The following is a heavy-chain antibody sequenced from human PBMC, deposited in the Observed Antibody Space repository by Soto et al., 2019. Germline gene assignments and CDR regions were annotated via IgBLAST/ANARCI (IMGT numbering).Heavy chain of an antibody. V-gene: IGHV3-7*01. CDR2: IKQDGSDK. J-gene: IGHJ4*02. Sequence: PGGSLRLSCAASGFTFSNYWMSWVRQAPGKGLEWVAIIKQDGSDKYYVDSVKGRFTISRDNAKNSLYLQMNSLRTEDAAVYYCARNRDSAFDYWGRGTLVTVSS. CDR3: ARNRDSAFDY. CDR1: GFTFSNYW. D-gene: IGHD2-15*01.